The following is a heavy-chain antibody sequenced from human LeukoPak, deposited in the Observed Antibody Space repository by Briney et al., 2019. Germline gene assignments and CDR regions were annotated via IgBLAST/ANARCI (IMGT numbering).Heavy chain of an antibody. Sequence: ASVKVSCKASGYTFTGYYMHWVRQAPGQGLEWMGWINPNSGGTNYVQKFQGRVTMTRDTSISTAYMELSRLRSDDTAVYYCARVFKGATRYYYYGMDVWGQGTTVTVSS. V-gene: IGHV1-2*02. D-gene: IGHD1-26*01. CDR2: INPNSGGT. CDR1: GYTFTGYY. CDR3: ARVFKGATRYYYYGMDV. J-gene: IGHJ6*02.